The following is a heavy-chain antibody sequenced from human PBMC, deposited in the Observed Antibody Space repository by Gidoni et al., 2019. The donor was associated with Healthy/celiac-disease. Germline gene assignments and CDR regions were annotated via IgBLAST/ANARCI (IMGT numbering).Heavy chain of an antibody. V-gene: IGHV4-31*03. J-gene: IGHJ5*02. D-gene: IGHD6-13*01. CDR1: GGSISSGGYY. Sequence: QVQLQESGPGLVKPSQTLSLTCPVSGGSISSGGYYWSWTRQHPGKGLEWIGYIYYSGSTYYNPSLKSRVTISVDTSKNQFSLKLSSVTAADTAVYYCARLAAAGTRWFDPWGQGTLVTVSS. CDR2: IYYSGST. CDR3: ARLAAAGTRWFDP.